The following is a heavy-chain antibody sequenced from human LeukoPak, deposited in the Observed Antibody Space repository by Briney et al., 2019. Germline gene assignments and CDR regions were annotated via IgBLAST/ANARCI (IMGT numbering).Heavy chain of an antibody. CDR3: AGVYCTSTSCYRGNAFDI. Sequence: PSETQSLTCTVSGGSISSYYWSWIRQPPGKGLEWIGYIYTSGSTNYNPSLKSRVTISVDTSKNQFSLKLSSVTAADTAVYYCAGVYCTSTSCYRGNAFDIWGQGTMVTVSS. D-gene: IGHD2-2*01. CDR2: IYTSGST. CDR1: GGSISSYY. V-gene: IGHV4-4*09. J-gene: IGHJ3*02.